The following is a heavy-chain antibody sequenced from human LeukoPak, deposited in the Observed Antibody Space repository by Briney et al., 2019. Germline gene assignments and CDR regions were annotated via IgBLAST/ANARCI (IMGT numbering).Heavy chain of an antibody. J-gene: IGHJ4*02. CDR1: GGSISTYD. D-gene: IGHD3-10*01. V-gene: IGHV4-4*07. CDR2: VFASGNT. CDR3: ARGRSYDGSGSSYFDH. Sequence: SETLSLTCTVSGGSISTYDWTWIRQPAGKDLEWIGRVFASGNTYYNRSFQSRVTMTVDTSKNQFSLNLRSVTAADTAVYFCARGRSYDGSGSSYFDHWGQGILVTVSS.